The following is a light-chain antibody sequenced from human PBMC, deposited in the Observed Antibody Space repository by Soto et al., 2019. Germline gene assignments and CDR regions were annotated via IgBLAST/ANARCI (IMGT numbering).Light chain of an antibody. CDR1: SSDIGTYDF. J-gene: IGLJ3*02. CDR2: EVS. CDR3: SSYTSSSTWV. V-gene: IGLV2-14*01. Sequence: QSALTQPASVSGSPGQSITISCSGTSSDIGTYDFVSWYQHLPGKAPKLIISEVSNRPSGVSNRFSGSKSGNTASLTISGLQAEDEADYYCSSYTSSSTWVFGGGTKLTVL.